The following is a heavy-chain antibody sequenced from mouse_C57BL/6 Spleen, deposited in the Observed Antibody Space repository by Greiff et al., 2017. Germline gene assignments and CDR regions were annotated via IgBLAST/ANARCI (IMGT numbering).Heavy chain of an antibody. D-gene: IGHD1-1*01. CDR1: GYTFTSYW. Sequence: QVQLKQPGAELVKPGASVKMSCKASGYTFTSYWITWVKQRPGQGLEWIGDIYPGSGSTNYNEKFKSKATLTVDTSSSTAYMQLSSLTSEDAAVYYCARLGGSSLSDYWVQGTTLTVSS. J-gene: IGHJ2*01. V-gene: IGHV1-55*01. CDR2: IYPGSGST. CDR3: ARLGGSSLSDY.